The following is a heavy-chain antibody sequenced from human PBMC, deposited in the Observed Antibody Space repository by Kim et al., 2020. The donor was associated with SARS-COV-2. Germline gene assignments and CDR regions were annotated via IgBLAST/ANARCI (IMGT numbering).Heavy chain of an antibody. V-gene: IGHV1-3*01. Sequence: ASVKVSCKASGYTFTSYAMHWVRQAPGQRLEWMGWINAGNGNTKYSQKFQGRVTITRDTSASTAYMELSSLRSEGTAVYYCATPAYCGGDCDAFDIWGQGTMVTGSS. D-gene: IGHD2-21*02. J-gene: IGHJ3*02. CDR1: GYTFTSYA. CDR3: ATPAYCGGDCDAFDI. CDR2: INAGNGNT.